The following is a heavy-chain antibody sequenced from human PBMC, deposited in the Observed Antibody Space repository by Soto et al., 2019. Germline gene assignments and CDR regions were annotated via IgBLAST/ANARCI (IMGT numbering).Heavy chain of an antibody. V-gene: IGHV3-23*01. CDR2: ISGSGGST. CDR3: AKGSPRDCSSTSCYVTEYYYYMDV. CDR1: GFTFSSYA. Sequence: GGSLRLSCAASGFTFSSYAMSWVRQAPGKGLEWVSAISGSGGSTYYADSVKGRFTISRDNSKNTLYLQMNSLRAEDTAVYYCAKGSPRDCSSTSCYVTEYYYYMDVWGKGTTVTVSS. J-gene: IGHJ6*03. D-gene: IGHD2-2*01.